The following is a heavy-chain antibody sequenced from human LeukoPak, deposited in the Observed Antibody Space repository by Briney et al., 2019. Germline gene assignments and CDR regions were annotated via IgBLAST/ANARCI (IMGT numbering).Heavy chain of an antibody. Sequence: PGGSLRLSCAASGFTFSSYAMSWVRQAPGKGLEWVSAISGSGGSTHYADSVKGRFTISRDNSKNTLYLQMNSLRAEDTAVYYCAKARQPYSSSSEFDYWGQGTLVTVSS. CDR1: GFTFSSYA. CDR2: ISGSGGST. J-gene: IGHJ4*02. D-gene: IGHD6-6*01. CDR3: AKARQPYSSSSEFDY. V-gene: IGHV3-23*01.